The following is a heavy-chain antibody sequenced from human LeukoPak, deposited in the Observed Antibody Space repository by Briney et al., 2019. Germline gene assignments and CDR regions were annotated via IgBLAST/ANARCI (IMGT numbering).Heavy chain of an antibody. CDR2: IRGNNDNK. CDR1: GYTFTNYG. Sequence: ASVKVSCKASGYTFTNYGISWVRQAPGQGLEWMAWIRGNNDNKNSAYKFQGRVTMTTDRTTSTAYMELGSLISDDTATYYCGNHLTGTGDLGHLEHWRQGPLV. CDR3: GNHLTGTGDLGHLEH. D-gene: IGHD7-27*01. J-gene: IGHJ4*02. V-gene: IGHV1-18*01.